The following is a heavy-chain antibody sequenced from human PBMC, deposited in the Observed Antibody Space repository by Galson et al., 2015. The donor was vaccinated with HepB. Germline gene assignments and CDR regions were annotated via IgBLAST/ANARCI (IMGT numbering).Heavy chain of an antibody. CDR2: ISYDGSNK. CDR3: AKERTVGASRPLDY. V-gene: IGHV3-30*18. D-gene: IGHD1-26*01. J-gene: IGHJ4*02. Sequence: SLRLSCAASGFTFSSYWMSWVRQAPGKGLEWVAVISYDGSNKYYADSVKGRFTISRDNSKNTLYLQMNSLRAEDTAVYYCAKERTVGASRPLDYWGQGTLVTVSS. CDR1: GFTFSSYW.